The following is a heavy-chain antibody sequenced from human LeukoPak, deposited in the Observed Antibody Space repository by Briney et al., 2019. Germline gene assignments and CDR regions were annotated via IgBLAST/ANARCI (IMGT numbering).Heavy chain of an antibody. CDR3: AKDTRSTSFKTFDY. V-gene: IGHV3-30*02. J-gene: IGHJ4*02. CDR1: GFTFSSYG. CDR2: IRYDGSNK. Sequence: GGSLRLSCAASGFTFSSYGMHWVRQAPGKGLEWVAFIRYDGSNKYYADSVKGRFTISRDNSKNTLYLQMNSLRAEDTAVYYCAKDTRSTSFKTFDYWGQGTLVTVSS. D-gene: IGHD2-2*01.